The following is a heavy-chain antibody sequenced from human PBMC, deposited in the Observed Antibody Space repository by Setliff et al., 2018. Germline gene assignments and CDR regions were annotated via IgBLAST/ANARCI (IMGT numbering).Heavy chain of an antibody. J-gene: IGHJ4*02. CDR2: IWDDGGNK. CDR1: GFTFSTYR. Sequence: GGSLRLSCAASGFTFSTYRMHWVRQAPGKRLEWVAVIWDDGGNKYHADSVKGRFTISRDNSKNTLYLQMNSLRPEDTAVYYCARTCSGSGCYAGLESWGQGTPVTVS. D-gene: IGHD2-15*01. V-gene: IGHV3-33*08. CDR3: ARTCSGSGCYAGLES.